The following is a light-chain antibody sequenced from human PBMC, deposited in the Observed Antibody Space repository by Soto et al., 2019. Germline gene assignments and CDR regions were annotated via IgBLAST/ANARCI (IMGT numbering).Light chain of an antibody. J-gene: IGLJ2*01. Sequence: QSALTQPASVSGSPGQSITISCTGSSNDVGLYNYVSWYQQHTGKAPKLMISDVTNRPSGVSDRFSGSKSGNTAFLTISGLQAEDEADYYCSSYTITATLFGRGTKVTVL. V-gene: IGLV2-14*03. CDR3: SSYTITATL. CDR2: DVT. CDR1: SNDVGLYNY.